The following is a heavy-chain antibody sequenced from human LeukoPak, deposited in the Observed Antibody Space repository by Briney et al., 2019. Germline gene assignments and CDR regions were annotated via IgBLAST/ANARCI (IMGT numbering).Heavy chain of an antibody. V-gene: IGHV5-51*01. CDR3: AKAQTAARGVRDAFDI. CDR1: GYSFTSYW. J-gene: IGHJ3*02. Sequence: GESLKISCKGSGYSFTSYWIGWVRQMPGKGLEWMGIIYPGDSDTRYSPSFQGQVTISADKSISTAYLQWSSLKASDTAMYYCAKAQTAARGVRDAFDIWGQGTMVTVSS. D-gene: IGHD6-6*01. CDR2: IYPGDSDT.